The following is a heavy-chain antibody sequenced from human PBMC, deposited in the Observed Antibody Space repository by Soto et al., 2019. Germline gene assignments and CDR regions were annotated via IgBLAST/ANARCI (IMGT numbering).Heavy chain of an antibody. V-gene: IGHV1-3*01. CDR2: INAGNGNT. D-gene: IGHD3-22*01. Sequence: QVQLVQSGAEVKKPGASVKVSFKASGYTFTSYAMHWVRQAPGQRLERLGWINAGNGNTKYSQKFQGRVTITRDASAIPAYLELSRLRSEDTAVYYCARVHDYESSGYEGRLFDCWGQGTLVTVST. CDR3: ARVHDYESSGYEGRLFDC. CDR1: GYTFTSYA. J-gene: IGHJ4*02.